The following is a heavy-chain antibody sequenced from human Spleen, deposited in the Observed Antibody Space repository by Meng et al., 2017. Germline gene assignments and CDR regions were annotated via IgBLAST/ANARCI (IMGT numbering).Heavy chain of an antibody. D-gene: IGHD1-26*01. CDR1: GGYISNYY. J-gene: IGHJ4*02. Sequence: HVQPQEVGPGLGKPSGTLSLTCTVSGGYISNYYWSWIRQPAGKVLEWIGRIYTSGSTNYNPSLKSRVTMSVDKSKNQFSLKLSSVTAADTAVYYCASNDLGARRGFGYWGQGTLVTVSS. V-gene: IGHV4-4*07. CDR2: IYTSGST. CDR3: ASNDLGARRGFGY.